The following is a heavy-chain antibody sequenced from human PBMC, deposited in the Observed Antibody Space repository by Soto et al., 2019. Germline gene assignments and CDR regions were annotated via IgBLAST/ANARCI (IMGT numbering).Heavy chain of an antibody. Sequence: SETLSLTCAVYGGSFSGYYWSWIRQPPGKGLEWIGEINHSGSTNYNPSLKSRVTISVDTSKNQFSLKLSSVTAADTAVYYCARRAYIWGSYRYTRRESYYFDYWGQGTLDTVSS. CDR1: GGSFSGYY. D-gene: IGHD3-16*02. J-gene: IGHJ4*02. CDR3: ARRAYIWGSYRYTRRESYYFDY. CDR2: INHSGST. V-gene: IGHV4-34*01.